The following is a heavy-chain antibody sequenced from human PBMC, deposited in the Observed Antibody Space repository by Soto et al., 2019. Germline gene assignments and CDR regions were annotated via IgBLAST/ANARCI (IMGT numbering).Heavy chain of an antibody. V-gene: IGHV4-38-2*01. CDR1: GYSISNGYH. Sequence: PSETLSFTCDVSGYSISNGYHWGWIRQPPGKGLEWIGNIYHSGTTYYNPSLKSRVTISVDTSKNHFSLKLSSVTAADTAVYYCARATYDSLDYWGQGTLVTVSS. CDR3: ARATYDSLDY. D-gene: IGHD3-9*01. J-gene: IGHJ4*02. CDR2: IYHSGTT.